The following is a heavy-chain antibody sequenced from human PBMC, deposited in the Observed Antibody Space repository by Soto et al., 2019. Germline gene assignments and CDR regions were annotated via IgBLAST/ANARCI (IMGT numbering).Heavy chain of an antibody. CDR2: ISAYSGDT. Sequence: ASVKVSCKTSGYTFTNYAINWVRQAPGQGLQWLGWISAYSGDTKYAQRFQDRLTVTTDPSTTTAYMVLMSLRSVVTAVYYCAWAGRGLPIFGESMEVWGQGTTVTVSS. CDR1: GYTFTNYA. J-gene: IGHJ6*01. D-gene: IGHD3-3*01. V-gene: IGHV1-18*01. CDR3: AWAGRGLPIFGESMEV.